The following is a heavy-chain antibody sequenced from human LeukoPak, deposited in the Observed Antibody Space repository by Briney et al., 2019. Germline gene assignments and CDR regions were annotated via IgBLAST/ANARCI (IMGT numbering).Heavy chain of an antibody. J-gene: IGHJ3*02. Sequence: PSETLSLTCTVSGGSISSDSHNSENYYWSWIRQPAGKGLEWIGRVFTSGITDYNPSLKTRITISRDTSKNQFSLKLSSVTAADTAVYYCARVLSRVPRYSSNHDAFDIWGQGTMVTVSS. CDR1: GGSISSDSHNSENYY. V-gene: IGHV4-61*02. D-gene: IGHD6-13*01. CDR2: VFTSGIT. CDR3: ARVLSRVPRYSSNHDAFDI.